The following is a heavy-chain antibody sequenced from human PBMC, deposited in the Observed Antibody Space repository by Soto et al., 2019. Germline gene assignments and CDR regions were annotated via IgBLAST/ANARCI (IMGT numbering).Heavy chain of an antibody. CDR2: INAGNGNT. D-gene: IGHD5-12*01. CDR3: ARVSGYYRPDY. V-gene: IGHV1-3*05. CDR1: GYTFTNYA. Sequence: QVQLVQSGAEEKKPGASVKVSCKASGYTFTNYATHWVRQAPGQRLEWMGWINAGNGNTKYSQKFQGRGTITRDTSASTAYMELSSLRSEDTAVYYCARVSGYYRPDYWGQGTLVTVSS. J-gene: IGHJ4*02.